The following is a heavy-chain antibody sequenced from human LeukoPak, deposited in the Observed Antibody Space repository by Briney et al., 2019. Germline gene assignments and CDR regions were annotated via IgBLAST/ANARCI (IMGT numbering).Heavy chain of an antibody. CDR2: IIIDGSAT. Sequence: RGSPRVSCAASGFSIRNHWMHWVRQAPRKGLVWVSHIIIDGSATNSADSVKGRFTISRDDAKNTVYLKMNDLRAEETAVYYCATDQGYGFHIWGQGTMVTVSS. CDR1: GFSIRNHW. V-gene: IGHV3-74*01. CDR3: ATDQGYGFHI. J-gene: IGHJ3*02.